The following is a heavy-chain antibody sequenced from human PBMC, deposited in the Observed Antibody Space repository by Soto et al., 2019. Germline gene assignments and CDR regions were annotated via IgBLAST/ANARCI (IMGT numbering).Heavy chain of an antibody. V-gene: IGHV1-46*03. CDR1: GISFINHY. J-gene: IGHJ5*02. CDR3: ARDQSWHELLWLFDP. CDR2: INPAGSVT. D-gene: IGHD5-18*01. Sequence: ASVKVSCKASGISFINHYVHWVRQAPGQGPEWMGVINPAGSVTVYALKLQDRVTMTKDTSTSTVYMELTSLTSEDTAVYYCARDQSWHELLWLFDPWGQGTLVIVSS.